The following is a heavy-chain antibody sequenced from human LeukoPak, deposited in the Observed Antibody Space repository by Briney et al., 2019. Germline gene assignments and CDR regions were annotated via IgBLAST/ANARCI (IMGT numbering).Heavy chain of an antibody. Sequence: GGSLRLSCAASGFTFSSYGMHWVRQAPGKGLEWVAFIRYDGSNKYYADSVKGRFTISRDNSKNTLYLQMNSLRAEDTAVYYCAKDSILWFGEFTLYYYYYYMDVWGKGTTVTISS. CDR1: GFTFSSYG. D-gene: IGHD3-10*01. V-gene: IGHV3-30*02. CDR2: IRYDGSNK. CDR3: AKDSILWFGEFTLYYYYYYMDV. J-gene: IGHJ6*03.